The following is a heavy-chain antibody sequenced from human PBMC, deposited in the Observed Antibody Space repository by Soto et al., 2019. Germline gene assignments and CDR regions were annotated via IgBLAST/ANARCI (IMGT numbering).Heavy chain of an antibody. J-gene: IGHJ3*02. V-gene: IGHV1-69*04. CDR1: GGTFSSYT. D-gene: IGHD3-22*01. CDR2: IIPIIGIT. CDR3: ARDSKYYDSSGPPYAFDI. Sequence: SVKVSCKASGGTFSSYTISWVRQAPGQGLEWMGRIIPIIGITKYSQKFQGRVTITADESTSTAYMELSSLRSEDTAVYYCARDSKYYDSSGPPYAFDIWGQGTMVTVSS.